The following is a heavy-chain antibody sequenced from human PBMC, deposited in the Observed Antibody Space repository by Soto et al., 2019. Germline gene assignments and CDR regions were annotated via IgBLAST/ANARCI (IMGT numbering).Heavy chain of an antibody. CDR2: IYSGGST. CDR3: ARDRVESGYPEYFQH. CDR1: GFTVSSND. J-gene: IGHJ1*01. V-gene: IGHV3-53*01. Sequence: GGSLRLSCAASGFTVSSNDMSWVRQAPGKGLEWVSVIYSGGSTYYADSVKGRFTISRGNSKNTLYLQMNSLRAEDTAVYYCARDRVESGYPEYFQHWGQGTLVTVSS. D-gene: IGHD3-22*01.